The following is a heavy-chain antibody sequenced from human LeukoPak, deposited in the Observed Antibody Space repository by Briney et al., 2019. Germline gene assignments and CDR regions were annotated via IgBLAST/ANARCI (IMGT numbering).Heavy chain of an antibody. D-gene: IGHD1-26*01. CDR3: ARGKYSGSYNYAFDI. Sequence: GGSLRLSCAASGFTFSTFAMIWVRQPPGKGLEWVSSIFPSGGEIHYADSVKGRFTISRDNSKNTLYFQMNSLRAEDTAVYYCARGKYSGSYNYAFDIWGQGTMVTVSS. J-gene: IGHJ3*02. CDR2: IFPSGGEI. CDR1: GFTFSTFA. V-gene: IGHV3-23*01.